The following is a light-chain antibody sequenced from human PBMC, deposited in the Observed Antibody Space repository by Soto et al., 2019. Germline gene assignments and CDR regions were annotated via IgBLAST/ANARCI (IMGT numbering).Light chain of an antibody. J-gene: IGKJ1*01. Sequence: DIQMTQSPSILSASVGDRVTITCRASQSIRSWLGWYQQKPGKAPNLLIHKASHLESGVPSRFSGSGSGTEFTLTISSLQPGDYATYYCQHYNSYPWTFGQGTKV. CDR2: KAS. V-gene: IGKV1-5*03. CDR3: QHYNSYPWT. CDR1: QSIRSW.